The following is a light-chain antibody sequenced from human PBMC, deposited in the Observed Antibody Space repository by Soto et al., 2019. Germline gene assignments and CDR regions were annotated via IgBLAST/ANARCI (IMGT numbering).Light chain of an antibody. J-gene: IGKJ4*01. CDR2: GAS. CDR3: QQYGSPPLT. CDR1: QSVTSNY. Sequence: EILLTQSPGTLSLSPGARATLSCRASQSVTSNYLAWYQQKPGQAPRLLIYGASSRATGIPDRFSGSGSGTDFTLTISRLEPEDFAVYYCQQYGSPPLTFGGGAKVEIK. V-gene: IGKV3-20*01.